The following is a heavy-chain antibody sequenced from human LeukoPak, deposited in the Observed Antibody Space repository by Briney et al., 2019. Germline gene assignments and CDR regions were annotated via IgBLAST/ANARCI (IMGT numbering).Heavy chain of an antibody. D-gene: IGHD3-3*01. CDR1: GFTFTSSA. CDR2: IVVSSGNT. J-gene: IGHJ6*02. Sequence: SVKVSCKASGFTFTSSAVQWVRQARGQRLEWIGWIVVSSGNTNYAQKFQERVTITRDMSTSTAYMELSSLRSEDTAVYYCAADRDFTSYYYYYGMDVWGQGTTVTVSS. V-gene: IGHV1-58*01. CDR3: AADRDFTSYYYYYGMDV.